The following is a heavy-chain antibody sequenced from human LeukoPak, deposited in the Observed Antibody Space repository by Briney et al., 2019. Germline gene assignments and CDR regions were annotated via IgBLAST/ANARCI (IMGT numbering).Heavy chain of an antibody. J-gene: IGHJ4*02. Sequence: PGGSLRLSCAASGFTFSSYAIHWVRQAPGKGLEWVANIKQDGSEIYYVDSVKGRFTISRDNAKNSLYLQMSSLRAEDTAVYYCARWGFLAALDYWGQGTLVTVSS. CDR1: GFTFSSYA. V-gene: IGHV3-7*01. CDR2: IKQDGSEI. D-gene: IGHD6-6*01. CDR3: ARWGFLAALDY.